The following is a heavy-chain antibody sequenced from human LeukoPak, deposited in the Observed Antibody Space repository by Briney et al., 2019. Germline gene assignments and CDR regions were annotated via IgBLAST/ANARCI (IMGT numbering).Heavy chain of an antibody. D-gene: IGHD3-22*01. V-gene: IGHV3-30-3*01. CDR1: GFTFSDYY. CDR2: ISYGGSNK. Sequence: GGSLRLSCAASGFTFSDYYMSWIRQAPGKGLEWVAVISYGGSNKYYADSVKGRFTISRDNSKNTLYLQMNSLRAEDTAVYYCARDPDSSLEYYYYGMDVWGQGTTVTVSS. CDR3: ARDPDSSLEYYYYGMDV. J-gene: IGHJ6*02.